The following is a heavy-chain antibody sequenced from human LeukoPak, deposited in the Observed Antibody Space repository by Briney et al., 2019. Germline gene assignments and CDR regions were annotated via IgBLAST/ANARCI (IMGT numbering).Heavy chain of an antibody. D-gene: IGHD5-18*01. CDR2: IWYDGSNK. V-gene: IGHV3-33*08. Sequence: GGSLRLSCAASGFTFSSYGMHWVRQAPGKGLEWVAVIWYDGSNKYYANSVKGRFTISRDNSKNTLYLQMNSLRAEDTAVYYCARDQSDTAMRPWGQGTLVTVSS. J-gene: IGHJ5*02. CDR3: ARDQSDTAMRP. CDR1: GFTFSSYG.